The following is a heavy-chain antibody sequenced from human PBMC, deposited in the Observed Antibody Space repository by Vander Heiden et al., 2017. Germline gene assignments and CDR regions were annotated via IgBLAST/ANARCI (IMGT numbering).Heavy chain of an antibody. D-gene: IGHD3-3*01. Sequence: VQLQESGPGLVKPSETLSLTCTVSGGSISSYYWSWIRQPPGKGLEWIGNINTGGATNYNPSLKSRVTISVATPKNHFSLKLGSWTVADTAVYYCGRAVSGVGYYYWYFDLWGRGTLVTVSS. CDR1: GGSISSYY. J-gene: IGHJ2*01. CDR2: INTGGAT. V-gene: IGHV4-59*01. CDR3: GRAVSGVGYYYWYFDL.